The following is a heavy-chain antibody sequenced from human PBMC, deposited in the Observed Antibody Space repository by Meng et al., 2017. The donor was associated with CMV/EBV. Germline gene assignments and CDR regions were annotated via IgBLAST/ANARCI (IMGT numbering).Heavy chain of an antibody. D-gene: IGHD6-13*01. CDR3: ARGGRGEAAAGKRMDV. Sequence: GESLKISCAASGFTFSSYEINWVRQAPGKGLEWISYISSSGSIIYYADSVKGRFTISRDNAKNSLYLQMNSLRAEDTAVYHCARGGRGEAAAGKRMDVWGQGTTVTVSS. CDR1: GFTFSSYE. J-gene: IGHJ6*02. CDR2: ISSSGSII. V-gene: IGHV3-48*03.